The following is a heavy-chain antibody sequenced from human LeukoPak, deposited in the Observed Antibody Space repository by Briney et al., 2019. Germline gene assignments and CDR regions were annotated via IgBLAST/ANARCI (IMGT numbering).Heavy chain of an antibody. J-gene: IGHJ4*02. D-gene: IGHD1-26*01. Sequence: GESLKISCQASGYSFPSYWIGWVRQMSGKGLEWVGVIYPGDSDTRYSPSFQGQVTISADKSISTAYLQWSSLKASDTAMYYCARPRKVGATCPFDYWGQGTLVTVSS. CDR1: GYSFPSYW. CDR2: IYPGDSDT. CDR3: ARPRKVGATCPFDY. V-gene: IGHV5-51*01.